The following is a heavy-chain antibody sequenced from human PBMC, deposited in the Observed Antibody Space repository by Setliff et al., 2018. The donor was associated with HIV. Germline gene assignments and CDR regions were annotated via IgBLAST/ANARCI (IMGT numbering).Heavy chain of an antibody. Sequence: PSETLSLTCTVSGGSISSSSYYWGWVRQPPGKGLEWIGSVYYTGSTFYNPSLKSLKGRVTMTGDTSTNTLYMELSSLRSEDTAVYYCARGWEGGMDYWGQGTLVTVSS. V-gene: IGHV4-39*02. CDR3: ARGWEGGMDY. CDR1: GGSISSSSYY. CDR2: VYYTGST. D-gene: IGHD1-26*01. J-gene: IGHJ4*02.